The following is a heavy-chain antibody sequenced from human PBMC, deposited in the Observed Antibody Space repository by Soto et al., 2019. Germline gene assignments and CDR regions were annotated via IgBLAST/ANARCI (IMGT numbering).Heavy chain of an antibody. V-gene: IGHV4-4*02. J-gene: IGHJ4*02. CDR3: ARLRTYDLMTAPDY. CDR1: GGSISSSNW. CDR2: IYHSGRT. Sequence: PSETLSLTCVVSGGSISSSNWWSWVRQPPGKGLEWIGEIYHSGRTNYNPSLKSRVSISLDKSKNQFSLKLSSVTAADTAVYYCARLRTYDLMTAPDYWGQGNLVTVSS. D-gene: IGHD2-21*02.